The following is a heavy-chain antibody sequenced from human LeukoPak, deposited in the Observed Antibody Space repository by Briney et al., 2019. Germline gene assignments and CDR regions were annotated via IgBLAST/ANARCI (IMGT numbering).Heavy chain of an antibody. CDR2: INSGGSAV. Sequence: GRSLRLSCAASGFTFNSYEMNWVRQAPGKGLEWVSYINSGGSAVYYADSVKGRFTISRDNAKNSLYLQMNSLRADDTAVYYCARGGSYVHYWGQGTLVTVSS. CDR3: ARGGSYVHY. J-gene: IGHJ4*02. D-gene: IGHD1-26*01. CDR1: GFTFNSYE. V-gene: IGHV3-48*03.